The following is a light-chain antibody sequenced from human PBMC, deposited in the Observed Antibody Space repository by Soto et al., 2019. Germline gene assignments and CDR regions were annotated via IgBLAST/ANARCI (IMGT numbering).Light chain of an antibody. CDR3: SSYTSSSTRV. CDR1: SSDVGGYNY. J-gene: IGLJ1*01. CDR2: DVS. V-gene: IGLV2-14*01. Sequence: QTVVTQPASVSGSPGQSITISCTGTSSDVGGYNYVSWYQQHPGKAPKLMIYDVSNRPSGVSNRISGSKSGNTASLTISGPQAEDEADYYCSSYTSSSTRVFGTGTKLTVL.